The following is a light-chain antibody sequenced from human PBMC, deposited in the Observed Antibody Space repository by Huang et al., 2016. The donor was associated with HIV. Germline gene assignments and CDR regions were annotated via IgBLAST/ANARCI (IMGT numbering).Light chain of an antibody. V-gene: IGKV3-20*01. CDR2: GAS. J-gene: IGKJ2*03. CDR3: QQFGSSPPYS. CDR1: QTVTNNY. Sequence: IVLTQSPDTMSLSPGERATLSCRASQTVTNNYLAWDQQRPGQATRLLIYGASTRATGIPDRFSGSGSGTDFTLTISRLEPKDFVVYYCQQFGSSPPYSFGQGTKLEIK.